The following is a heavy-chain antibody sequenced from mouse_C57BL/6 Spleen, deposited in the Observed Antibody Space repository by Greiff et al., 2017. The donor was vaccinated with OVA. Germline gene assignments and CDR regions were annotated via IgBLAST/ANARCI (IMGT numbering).Heavy chain of an antibody. CDR2: IDPSDSYT. J-gene: IGHJ2*01. D-gene: IGHD1-1*02. Sequence: QVQLQQPGAELVKPGASVKLSCKASGYTFTSYWMQWVNQRPGQGLEWIGEIDPSDSYTNYNQKFKGKATLTVDTSSSTAYMQRSSLTSEDSAVYYCARARWSYYFDYWGQGTTLTVSS. CDR3: ARARWSYYFDY. V-gene: IGHV1-50*01. CDR1: GYTFTSYW.